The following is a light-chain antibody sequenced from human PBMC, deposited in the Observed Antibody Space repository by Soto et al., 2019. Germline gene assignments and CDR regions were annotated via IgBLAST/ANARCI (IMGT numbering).Light chain of an antibody. J-gene: IGLJ2*01. CDR1: SSNIGSFYD. V-gene: IGLV1-40*01. Sequence: QSVLTQPPSVSGAPGQRVTIPCTGSSSNIGSFYDVHWYQQLPGTVPKLLIYSDNNRPSGVPDRFSGSKSGTAASLAITGLQAEDEADYYCQSYDNSLNHVVYCWGTHLTVL. CDR3: QSYDNSLNHVV. CDR2: SDN.